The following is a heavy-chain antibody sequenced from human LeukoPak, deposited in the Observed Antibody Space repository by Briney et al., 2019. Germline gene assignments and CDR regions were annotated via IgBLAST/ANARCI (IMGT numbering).Heavy chain of an antibody. CDR1: GFTFSYYW. D-gene: IGHD1-26*01. V-gene: IGHV3-74*01. J-gene: IGHJ4*02. Sequence: GESLRLSCAASGFTFSYYWMHWVRQAPGKGLLWVSRISTDGSTIHYADSVKGRFTISRDNAKNTLFLQMNSLRAEDTAVYYCVSTSYSGSKGDYWGKGALVTVSS. CDR3: VSTSYSGSKGDY. CDR2: ISTDGSTI.